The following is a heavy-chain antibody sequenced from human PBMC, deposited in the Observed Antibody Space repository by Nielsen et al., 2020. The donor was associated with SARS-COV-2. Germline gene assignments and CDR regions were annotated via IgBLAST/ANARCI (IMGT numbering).Heavy chain of an antibody. CDR3: ARHVRSRGIVGVPIYYFDY. V-gene: IGHV4-59*08. CDR1: GGSISSYY. Sequence: GSLRLSCTVSGGSISSYYWSWIRQPPGKGLEWIGYIYYSGSTNYNPSLKSRVTISVDTSKNQFSLKLSSVTAADTAVYYCARHVRSRGIVGVPIYYFDYWGQGTLVTVSS. J-gene: IGHJ4*02. D-gene: IGHD1-26*01. CDR2: IYYSGST.